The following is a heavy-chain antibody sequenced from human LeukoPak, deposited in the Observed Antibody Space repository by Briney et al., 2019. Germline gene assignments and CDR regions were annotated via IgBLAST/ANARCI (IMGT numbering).Heavy chain of an antibody. J-gene: IGHJ4*02. CDR2: IYPGDSDI. V-gene: IGHV5-51*01. CDR3: ARREYCSGTSCPIDY. CDR1: GYSFTSYW. D-gene: IGHD2-2*01. Sequence: KNGESLKISCKGSGYSFTSYWIGWVRQMPGKGLEWMGNIYPGDSDIRYNPSFQGQVTVSADKSINTAYLQWSSLKASDTAMYYCARREYCSGTSCPIDYWGQGTLVTVSS.